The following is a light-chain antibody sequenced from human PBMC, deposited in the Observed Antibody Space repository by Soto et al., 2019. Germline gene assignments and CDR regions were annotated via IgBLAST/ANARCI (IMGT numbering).Light chain of an antibody. J-gene: IGKJ5*01. V-gene: IGKV1-33*01. CDR3: QQYGNLPIT. CDR1: HDISNY. Sequence: DIQMTQSPPSLSASVGDRVTITCQASHDISNYIGWYQQKPGKAPNLPIYDASNLKTGVPSRFSGSGSGTDFIFIISSLQPEDIATYYCQQYGNLPITFGQGTRLEIK. CDR2: DAS.